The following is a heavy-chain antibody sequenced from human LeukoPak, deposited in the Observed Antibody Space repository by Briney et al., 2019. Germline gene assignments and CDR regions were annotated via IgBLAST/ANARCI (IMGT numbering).Heavy chain of an antibody. V-gene: IGHV4-34*01. CDR2: INHSGST. J-gene: IGHJ1*01. Sequence: SETLSLTCAVYGGSFSGYYWSWIRQPPGKGLEWIGEINHSGSTNYNPSLKSRVTISVDTSKNQFSLKLSSVTAADTAVYYCARSSGYNTAEYFQHWGQGTLVTVSS. CDR3: ARSSGYNTAEYFQH. CDR1: GGSFSGYY. D-gene: IGHD3-22*01.